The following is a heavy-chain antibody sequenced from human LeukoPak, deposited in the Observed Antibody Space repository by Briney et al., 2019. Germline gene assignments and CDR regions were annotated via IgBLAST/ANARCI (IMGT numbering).Heavy chain of an antibody. CDR2: IKQDGSEK. D-gene: IGHD3-22*01. V-gene: IGHV3-7*01. CDR3: ARRPNDMHTMIVVVIAYYFDY. CDR1: GFTFSSYW. Sequence: GGSLRLSCAASGFTFSSYWMSWVRQAPGKGLDWVANIKQDGSEKYYVDSVKGRFTISRDNAKNSLYLQMNSLRAEDTAVYYWARRPNDMHTMIVVVIAYYFDYWGQGTLVTVSS. J-gene: IGHJ4*02.